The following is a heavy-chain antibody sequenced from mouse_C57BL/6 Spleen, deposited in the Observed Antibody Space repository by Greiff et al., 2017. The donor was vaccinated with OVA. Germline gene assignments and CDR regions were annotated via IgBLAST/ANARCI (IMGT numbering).Heavy chain of an antibody. D-gene: IGHD2-3*01. CDR2: IDPSDSYT. CDR3: ARREGDDGYRFAY. CDR1: GYTFTSYW. V-gene: IGHV1-50*01. Sequence: QVQLQQPGAELVKPGASVKLSCKASGYTFTSYWMQWVKQRPGQGLEWIGEIDPSDSYTNYNQKLKGKATLTVDPSSSTAYMQISSLTSEDSAVYYCARREGDDGYRFAYWGQGTLVTVSA. J-gene: IGHJ3*01.